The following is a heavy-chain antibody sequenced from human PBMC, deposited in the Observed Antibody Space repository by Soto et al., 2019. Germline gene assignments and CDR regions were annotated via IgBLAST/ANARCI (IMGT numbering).Heavy chain of an antibody. D-gene: IGHD1-1*01. J-gene: IGHJ5*02. CDR3: ARDLTISSTDGPLDP. CDR1: GGSMSRYY. Sequence: ETLSLTCPVSGGSMSRYYWTWIRQPPGKGLEWIGNIHYTGSTNYNPSLKSRVTILLGTSTSQFSLKVSSVTAADTAVYYCARDLTISSTDGPLDPWGHGTLVTVYS. CDR2: IHYTGST. V-gene: IGHV4-59*01.